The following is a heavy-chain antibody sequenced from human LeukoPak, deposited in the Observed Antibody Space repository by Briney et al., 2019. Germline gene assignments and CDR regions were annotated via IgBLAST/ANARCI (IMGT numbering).Heavy chain of an antibody. CDR3: ARGGGSYYEDY. J-gene: IGHJ4*02. CDR1: GGSFSGYY. Sequence: PSETLSLTCAVYGGSFSGYYWSWIRQPPGKGLEWIGEINHSGSTNYNPSLKSRVTISVDTSKNQFSLKLSSVTAADTAVYYCARGGGSYYEDYWGQGTLVTVSS. D-gene: IGHD1-26*01. V-gene: IGHV4-34*01. CDR2: INHSGST.